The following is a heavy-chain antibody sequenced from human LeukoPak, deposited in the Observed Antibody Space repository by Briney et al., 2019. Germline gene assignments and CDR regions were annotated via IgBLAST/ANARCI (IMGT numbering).Heavy chain of an antibody. CDR1: GYTFSSYA. J-gene: IGHJ4*02. CDR3: ARGYDSSGYYFDY. D-gene: IGHD3-22*01. CDR2: IIPIFGTA. Sequence: SVKVSCKASGYTFSSYAISWVRQAPGQGLEWMGGIIPIFGTANYAQKFQGRVTITADKSTSTAYMELSSLRSEDTAVYYCARGYDSSGYYFDYWGQGTLVTVPS. V-gene: IGHV1-69*06.